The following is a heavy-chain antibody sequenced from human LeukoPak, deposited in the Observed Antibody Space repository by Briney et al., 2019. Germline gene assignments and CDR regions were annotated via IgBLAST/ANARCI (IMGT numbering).Heavy chain of an antibody. CDR3: ARRYDFWSGYPPPLDY. Sequence: SETLSLTCAVFGGPFSGYYWNWIRQPPGKGLEWIGQINPSRNTNYNPSLKSRVTISVDTSKKQFSLKLSSVTAADTAVYYCARRYDFWSGYPPPLDYWGQGTLVTVSS. D-gene: IGHD3-3*01. J-gene: IGHJ4*02. CDR1: GGPFSGYY. CDR2: INPSRNT. V-gene: IGHV4-34*01.